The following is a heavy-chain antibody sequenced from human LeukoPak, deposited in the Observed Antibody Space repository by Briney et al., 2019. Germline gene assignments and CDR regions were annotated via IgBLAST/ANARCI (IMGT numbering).Heavy chain of an antibody. CDR1: GFTGSHNY. CDR2: ISGSGGST. V-gene: IGHV3-23*01. J-gene: IGHJ4*02. D-gene: IGHD3-16*01. Sequence: PGGSLRLSCAASGFTGSHNYMSWVRQAPGKGLEWVSGISGSGGSTYYADSVKGRFTISRDNSKNTLYLQMNSLRAEDTAVYYCAQGGSLYYFDYWGQGTLVTVSS. CDR3: AQGGSLYYFDY.